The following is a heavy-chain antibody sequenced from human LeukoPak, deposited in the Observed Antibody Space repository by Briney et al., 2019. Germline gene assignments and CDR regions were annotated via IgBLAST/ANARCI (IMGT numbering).Heavy chain of an antibody. CDR2: IYYSGST. CDR3: ASYPYSSSSHILDY. J-gene: IGHJ4*02. CDR1: GGSISSSSYY. Sequence: PSETLSLTCTVSGGSISSSSYYWGWIRQPPGKGLEWIGSIYYSGSTYYNPSLKSRVTISVDTSKNQFSLKLSSVTAADTAVYYCASYPYSSSSHILDYWGQGTLVTVSS. V-gene: IGHV4-39*01. D-gene: IGHD6-6*01.